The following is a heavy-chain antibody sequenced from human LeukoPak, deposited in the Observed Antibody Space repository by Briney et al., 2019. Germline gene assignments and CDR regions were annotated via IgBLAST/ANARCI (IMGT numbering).Heavy chain of an antibody. CDR2: IYISGST. CDR3: ARGKVVAGTPGQNSWDS. CDR1: GGSISGGSYY. J-gene: IGHJ4*02. V-gene: IGHV4-61*02. D-gene: IGHD6-19*01. Sequence: TSETLSLTCTVSGGSISGGSYYWHWIRQPAGKGLEWIGRIYISGSTNYNPSLKSRVSMSVDTSKNQFSPKLSSVTAADTAVYYCARGKVVAGTPGQNSWDSWGQGTLVTVSS.